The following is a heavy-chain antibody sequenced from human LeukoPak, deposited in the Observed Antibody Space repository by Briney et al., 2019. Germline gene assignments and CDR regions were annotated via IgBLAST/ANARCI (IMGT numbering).Heavy chain of an antibody. D-gene: IGHD5-12*01. CDR3: ARVRGIVATTNNWFDP. V-gene: IGHV1-3*01. CDR1: GYTFTSYA. J-gene: IGHJ5*02. CDR2: INAGNGNT. Sequence: GASVKVSCKASGYTFTSYAMHWVHQAPGQRLEWMGWINAGNGNTKYSQKFQGRVTITRDTSASTAYMELSSLRSEDTAVYYCARVRGIVATTNNWFDPWGQGTLVTVSS.